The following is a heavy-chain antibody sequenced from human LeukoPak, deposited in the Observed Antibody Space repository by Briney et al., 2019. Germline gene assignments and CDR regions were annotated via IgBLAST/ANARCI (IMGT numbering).Heavy chain of an antibody. D-gene: IGHD2-2*01. J-gene: IGHJ4*02. Sequence: PSETLSLTCAASGGSISSSNWWSWVRQPPGKGLEWIGEIYHSGSTNYNPSLKSRVTISVDKSKNQFSLKLSSVTAADTAVYYCARAGSTSREIDYWGQGTLVTVSS. CDR1: GGSISSSNW. CDR3: ARAGSTSREIDY. V-gene: IGHV4-4*02. CDR2: IYHSGST.